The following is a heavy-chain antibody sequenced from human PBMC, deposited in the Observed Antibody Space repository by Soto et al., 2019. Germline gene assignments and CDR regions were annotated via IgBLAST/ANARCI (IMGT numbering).Heavy chain of an antibody. Sequence: PGESLKLSCKGSGYTFTNYWIVWVRQIPGKGLEWMGIIYPGDSDTRYSPSFQGQVTISADRSISTAYLQWSSLKASDTGMYYCARYPTPTGYFFDGMDVWGQGTTVTVSS. J-gene: IGHJ6*02. D-gene: IGHD3-9*01. V-gene: IGHV5-51*01. CDR3: ARYPTPTGYFFDGMDV. CDR2: IYPGDSDT. CDR1: GYTFTNYW.